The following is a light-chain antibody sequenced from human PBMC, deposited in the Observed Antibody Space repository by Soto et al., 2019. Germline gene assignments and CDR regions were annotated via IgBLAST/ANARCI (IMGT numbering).Light chain of an antibody. CDR1: SSNIGTVYD. Sequence: QSVLTQPPSVSGAPGQRVTISCTGSSSNIGTVYDVHWYQQLPGTAPKLLIYDNSHRPSGVPDRFSGSKSGTSASLAITGLQAEDEADYYCQSYDSSLSAYVFGTGTKGTVL. V-gene: IGLV1-40*01. CDR2: DNS. J-gene: IGLJ1*01. CDR3: QSYDSSLSAYV.